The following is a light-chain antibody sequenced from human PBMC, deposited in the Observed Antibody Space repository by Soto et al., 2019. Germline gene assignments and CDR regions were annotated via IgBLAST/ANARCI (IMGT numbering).Light chain of an antibody. J-gene: IGLJ3*02. CDR3: SSYTTATTRV. CDR2: DVS. CDR1: SSDVGAYNY. Sequence: QSVLTHPASVSGSPGQSITISCTGTSSDVGAYNYVSWYQQHPGKVPKLMIFDVSNRPSGVSNRFSGSKSGNTASLTISGLQAEDEADYYCSSYTTATTRVFGGGTKLTVL. V-gene: IGLV2-14*01.